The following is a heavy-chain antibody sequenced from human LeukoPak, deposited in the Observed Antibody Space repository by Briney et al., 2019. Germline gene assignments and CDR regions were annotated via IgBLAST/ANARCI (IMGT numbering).Heavy chain of an antibody. CDR2: IYTSGST. Sequence: SETLSLTCTVSGGSISSYYWSWIRQPAGKGLEWIGRIYTSGSTNYNPSLKSRVTISVDTSKNQFSLKLSSVTAADTAVYYCASLRKYSGTDYWGQGTLVTVSS. J-gene: IGHJ4*02. D-gene: IGHD1-26*01. CDR3: ASLRKYSGTDY. CDR1: GGSISSYY. V-gene: IGHV4-4*07.